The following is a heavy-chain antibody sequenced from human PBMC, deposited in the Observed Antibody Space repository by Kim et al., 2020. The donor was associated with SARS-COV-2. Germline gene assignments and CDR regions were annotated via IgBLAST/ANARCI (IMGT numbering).Heavy chain of an antibody. J-gene: IGHJ4*02. V-gene: IGHV3-48*03. Sequence: IYSAGPVRGRFTSSRDNDKNSLFLQMNSLRAEDTAVYYCARGPNYSPFDYWGQGTLVTVSS. D-gene: IGHD4-4*01. CDR2: I. CDR3: ARGPNYSPFDY.